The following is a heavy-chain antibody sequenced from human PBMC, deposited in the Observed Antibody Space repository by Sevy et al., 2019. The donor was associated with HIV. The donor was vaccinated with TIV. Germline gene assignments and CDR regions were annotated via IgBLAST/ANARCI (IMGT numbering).Heavy chain of an antibody. V-gene: IGHV3-7*01. CDR2: INQDASVT. CDR3: VRAIATPDSF. Sequence: GGSLRLSCVASGFSFNRYWMLWVRQAPGNGLEWVANINQDASVTYYADSVKGRFTISRDNARNLVSLQMNILRVEDTALYYCVRAIATPDSFWGQGTVVTVSS. D-gene: IGHD6-13*01. J-gene: IGHJ4*02. CDR1: GFSFNRYW.